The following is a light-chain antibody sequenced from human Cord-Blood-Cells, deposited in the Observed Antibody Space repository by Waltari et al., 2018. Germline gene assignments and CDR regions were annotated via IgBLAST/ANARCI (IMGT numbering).Light chain of an antibody. Sequence: QSALTQPASVPGSPGQSITISCTGTSSDGGGFKYVPWYQQHPGKAPKLMIYDVSNRPSGVSNRFSGSKSGNTASLTISGLQAEDEADYYCSSYTSSSTRVFGGGTKLTVL. CDR3: SSYTSSSTRV. CDR1: SSDGGGFKY. CDR2: DVS. V-gene: IGLV2-14*01. J-gene: IGLJ3*02.